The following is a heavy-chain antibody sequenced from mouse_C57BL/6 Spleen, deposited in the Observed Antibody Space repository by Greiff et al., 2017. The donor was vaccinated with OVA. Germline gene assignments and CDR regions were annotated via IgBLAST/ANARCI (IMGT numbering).Heavy chain of an antibody. CDR1: GFTFSDYG. J-gene: IGHJ4*01. V-gene: IGHV5-17*01. D-gene: IGHD2-4*01. CDR2: ISSGSSTI. CDR3: ARRENYDYDAGAPYAMDY. Sequence: EVKLMESGGGLVKPGGSLKLSCAASGFTFSDYGMHWVRQAPEKGLEWVAYISSGSSTIYYADTVKGRFTISRDNAKNTLFLQMTSLRSEDTAMYYCARRENYDYDAGAPYAMDYWGQGTSVTVSS.